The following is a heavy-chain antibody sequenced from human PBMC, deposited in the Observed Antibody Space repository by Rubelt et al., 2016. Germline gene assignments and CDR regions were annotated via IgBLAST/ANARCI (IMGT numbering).Heavy chain of an antibody. V-gene: IGHV3-21*04. CDR3: ARVGGRDGRGGEWILRT. CDR2: I. Sequence: IYYADSVKGRFTISRDNAKNSLYLQMNSLRSEDTAVYYCARVGGRDGRGGEWILRTWGQGTLVTVSS. J-gene: IGHJ5*02. D-gene: IGHD2-2*03.